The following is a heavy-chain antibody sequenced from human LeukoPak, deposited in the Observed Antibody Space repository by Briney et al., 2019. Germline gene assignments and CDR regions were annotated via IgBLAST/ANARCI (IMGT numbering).Heavy chain of an antibody. J-gene: IGHJ5*02. D-gene: IGHD3-10*01. CDR1: GGSISSYY. V-gene: IGHV4-59*08. Sequence: SGTLSLTCTVSGGSISSYYWSWIRQPPGKGLEWIGYIYYSGSTNYNPSLKSRVTISIDTSKNQFSLKLSSVTAADTAVYYCARRTYYSGSGRDWLDPWGQGTLVTVSS. CDR2: IYYSGST. CDR3: ARRTYYSGSGRDWLDP.